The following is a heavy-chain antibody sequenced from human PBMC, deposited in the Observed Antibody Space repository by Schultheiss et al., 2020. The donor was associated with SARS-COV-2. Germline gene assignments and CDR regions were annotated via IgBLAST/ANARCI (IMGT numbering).Heavy chain of an antibody. Sequence: LSLTCAVYGGSFSGYNWSWIRQAPGKGLEWVSYISSSSSYTNYADSVKGRFTISRDNSKNMLYLQMNSLRAEDTAVYYCARVRSVVVTAIRSGWFDPWGQGTLVTVSS. CDR3: ARVRSVVVTAIRSGWFDP. CDR1: GGSFSGYN. D-gene: IGHD2-21*02. J-gene: IGHJ5*02. CDR2: ISSSSSYT. V-gene: IGHV3-11*06.